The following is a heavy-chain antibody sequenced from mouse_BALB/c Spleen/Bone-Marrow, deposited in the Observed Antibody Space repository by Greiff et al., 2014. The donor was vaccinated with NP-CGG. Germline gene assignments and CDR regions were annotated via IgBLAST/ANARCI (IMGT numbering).Heavy chain of an antibody. V-gene: IGHV14-3*02. Sequence: VQLQQSGAELVKPGASVKLSCTASGFNIKDTYMHWVKQRPEQGLEWIGRIDPANGNTKYDPKFQGKATTTADTSSNTAYLQLSSLTSEDTAVYYCASYYYGSSSFAYWGQGTLVTVSA. CDR1: GFNIKDTY. CDR2: IDPANGNT. CDR3: ASYYYGSSSFAY. J-gene: IGHJ3*01. D-gene: IGHD1-1*01.